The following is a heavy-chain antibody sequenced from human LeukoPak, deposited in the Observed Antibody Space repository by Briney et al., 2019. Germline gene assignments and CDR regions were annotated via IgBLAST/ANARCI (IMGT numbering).Heavy chain of an antibody. Sequence: GGSLRLSCAASGFTFSSYSMNWVRQAPGKGLEWVSSISSTGGTTYYADSVKGRFTISGDNSKNTLYLQMNSLRAEDTAIYYCAKNGDRGAYCTGGTCYPYFYYYMDVWGKGTTVTI. CDR2: ISSTGGTT. CDR1: GFTFSSYS. D-gene: IGHD2-15*01. J-gene: IGHJ6*03. V-gene: IGHV3-23*01. CDR3: AKNGDRGAYCTGGTCYPYFYYYMDV.